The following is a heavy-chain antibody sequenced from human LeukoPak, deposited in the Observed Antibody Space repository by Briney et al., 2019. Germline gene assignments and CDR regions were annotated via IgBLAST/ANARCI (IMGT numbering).Heavy chain of an antibody. CDR1: GFTFSDYY. J-gene: IGHJ4*02. CDR3: AKAILVYYYDSSGYFSPADY. Sequence: GGSLRLSCAASGFTFSDYYMSWIRQAPGKGLEWVSYISSSGSTIYYADSVKGRFTISRDNSKNTLYLQMNSLRAEDTAVYYCAKAILVYYYDSSGYFSPADYWGQGTLVTVSS. V-gene: IGHV3-11*04. D-gene: IGHD3-22*01. CDR2: ISSSGSTI.